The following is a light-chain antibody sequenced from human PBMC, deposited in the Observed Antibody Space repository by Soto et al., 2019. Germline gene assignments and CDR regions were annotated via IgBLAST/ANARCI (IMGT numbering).Light chain of an antibody. CDR1: QSVRNY. J-gene: IGKJ4*01. V-gene: IGKV3-11*01. Sequence: EIVLTQSPATLSLSPGERATLSCRASQSVRNYLAWYQQKPGQAPRLLIYDASNRATGIPARFSGSGSGTDFTLTISSLEPEDSAVYYCQQRSVWLTVGGGTKVEIK. CDR3: QQRSVWLT. CDR2: DAS.